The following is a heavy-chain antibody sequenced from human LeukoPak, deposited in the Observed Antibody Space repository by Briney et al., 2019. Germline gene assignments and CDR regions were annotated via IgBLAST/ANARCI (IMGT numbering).Heavy chain of an antibody. CDR2: ISSSGSTR. Sequence: TGGSQRLSCAASGFTFSSYEMNWVRQAPGKGLEWVSYISSSGSTRYYADSVKGRFTISRDNAKNSLYLQMNSLRAEDTAVYYCARNPFYYYAMDVWGQGTTVTVSS. J-gene: IGHJ6*02. CDR3: ARNPFYYYAMDV. CDR1: GFTFSSYE. V-gene: IGHV3-48*03.